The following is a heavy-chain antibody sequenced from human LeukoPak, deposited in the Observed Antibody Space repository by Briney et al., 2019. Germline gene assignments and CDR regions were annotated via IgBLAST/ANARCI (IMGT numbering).Heavy chain of an antibody. V-gene: IGHV3-30*18. J-gene: IGHJ4*02. Sequence: GRSLRLSCAASGFTFSSYAMHWVRQAPGKGLEWVAVISYDGSNKYYADSVKGRFTISRDNSKNTLYLQMNSLRAEDTAVYYCAKDGAAATTADYWGQGTLVTVSS. CDR3: AKDGAAATTADY. CDR2: ISYDGSNK. D-gene: IGHD6-13*01. CDR1: GFTFSSYA.